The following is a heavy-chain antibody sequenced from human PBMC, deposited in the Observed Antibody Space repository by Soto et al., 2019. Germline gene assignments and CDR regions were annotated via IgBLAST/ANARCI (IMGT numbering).Heavy chain of an antibody. V-gene: IGHV3-7*01. Sequence: GGSLRLSCAASGFTFSSYWMSWVRQAPGKGLEWVANIKQDGSEKYYVDSVKGRFTISRDNAKNSLYLQMNSLRAEDTAVYYCARVGCSGGSCYSGLNWFDPWGQGTLVTVSS. CDR1: GFTFSSYW. J-gene: IGHJ5*02. CDR3: ARVGCSGGSCYSGLNWFDP. CDR2: IKQDGSEK. D-gene: IGHD2-15*01.